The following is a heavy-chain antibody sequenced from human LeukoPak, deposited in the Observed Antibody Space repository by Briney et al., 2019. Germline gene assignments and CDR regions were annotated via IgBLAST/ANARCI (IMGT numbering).Heavy chain of an antibody. CDR2: ISAYNGNT. D-gene: IGHD3-10*01. Sequence: ASVKVSCKASGCTFTSYGISWVRQAPGQGLEWMGWISAYNGNTNYAQKLQGRVTMTTDTSTSTAYMELRSLRSDDTAVYYCARLVGSGSYYKYYYYMDVWGKGTTVTVSS. CDR3: ARLVGSGSYYKYYYYMDV. V-gene: IGHV1-18*01. J-gene: IGHJ6*03. CDR1: GCTFTSYG.